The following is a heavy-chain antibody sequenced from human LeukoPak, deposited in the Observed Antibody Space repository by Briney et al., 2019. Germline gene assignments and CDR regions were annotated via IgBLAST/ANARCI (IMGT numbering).Heavy chain of an antibody. J-gene: IGHJ3*02. V-gene: IGHV3-74*01. Sequence: GGSLRLSCAASGFTFSSYWMHWVRQGPGKGLVRVSRIYSDGSRTTYADSVKGRFTISGDNAKNTLYLQMNRLRAEDTAVYYCARSGRGGAFDIWGQGTMVTVSS. CDR1: GFTFSSYW. D-gene: IGHD1-26*01. CDR3: ARSGRGGAFDI. CDR2: IYSDGSRT.